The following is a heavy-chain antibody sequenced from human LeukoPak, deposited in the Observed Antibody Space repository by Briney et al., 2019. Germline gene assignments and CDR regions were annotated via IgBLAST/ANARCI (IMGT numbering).Heavy chain of an antibody. D-gene: IGHD3-22*01. V-gene: IGHV4-4*07. Sequence: SETLSLTCTVSGGSISSYYWSWIRQPAGKGLEWIGRIYTSGSTNYNPSLKSRVTMSVDTSKNQFSLKLSSVTAADTAVYYCARDSPYYDSSGYQASFDYWGQGTLVTVPS. J-gene: IGHJ4*02. CDR2: IYTSGST. CDR3: ARDSPYYDSSGYQASFDY. CDR1: GGSISSYY.